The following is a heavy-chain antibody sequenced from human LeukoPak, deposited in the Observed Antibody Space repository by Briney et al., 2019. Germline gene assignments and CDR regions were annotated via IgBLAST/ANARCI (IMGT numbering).Heavy chain of an antibody. CDR1: GFTVSSNF. V-gene: IGHV3-53*01. Sequence: PGGSLRLSCVASGFTVSSNFMSWVRQAPGKGLEGVAVIYSGGTTYYADSVKGRFTISRDNSKNTLYLQMNSLRAEDAAMYYCARDGYGYNYMNVWGKGTTVTVSS. CDR2: IYSGGTT. D-gene: IGHD1-1*01. J-gene: IGHJ6*03. CDR3: ARDGYGYNYMNV.